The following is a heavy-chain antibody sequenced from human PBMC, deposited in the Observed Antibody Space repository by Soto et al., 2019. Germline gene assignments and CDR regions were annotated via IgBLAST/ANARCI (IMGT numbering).Heavy chain of an antibody. D-gene: IGHD5-18*01. CDR1: GYTFTGYY. Sequence: GASVKVSCKASGYTFTGYYMHWVRQAPGQGLEWMGWINPNSGGTNYAQKFQGWVTMTRDMSISTAYMELSRLRSDDTAVYYCARARALTAMVTHFDYWGQGTLVTVSS. CDR2: INPNSGGT. V-gene: IGHV1-2*04. CDR3: ARARALTAMVTHFDY. J-gene: IGHJ4*02.